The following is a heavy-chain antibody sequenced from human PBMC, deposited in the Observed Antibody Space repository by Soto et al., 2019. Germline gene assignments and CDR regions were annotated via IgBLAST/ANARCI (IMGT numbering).Heavy chain of an antibody. Sequence: PSDTLSLTCTVSGGSISSGGYYWSWIRQHPGKGLEWIGYIYYSGSTYYNPSLKSRVTISVDTSKNQFSLKLSSVTAADTAVYYCARVGPYGLYYFDYWGQGTLVTVSS. D-gene: IGHD3-10*01. CDR3: ARVGPYGLYYFDY. CDR2: IYYSGST. J-gene: IGHJ4*02. CDR1: GGSISSGGYY. V-gene: IGHV4-31*03.